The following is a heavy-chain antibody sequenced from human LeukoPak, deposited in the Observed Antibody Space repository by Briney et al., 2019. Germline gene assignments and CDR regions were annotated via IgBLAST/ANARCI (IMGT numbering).Heavy chain of an antibody. Sequence: GEPLKISCKGSGYSFTSYWIGWVRQMPGKGLEWMGIIYPGDSDTRYSPSFQGQVTISADKSISTAYLQWSSLKASDTAMYYCARAPGYCSSTSCYYYYGMDVWGQGTTVTVSS. D-gene: IGHD2-2*01. J-gene: IGHJ6*02. CDR1: GYSFTSYW. CDR2: IYPGDSDT. V-gene: IGHV5-51*01. CDR3: ARAPGYCSSTSCYYYYGMDV.